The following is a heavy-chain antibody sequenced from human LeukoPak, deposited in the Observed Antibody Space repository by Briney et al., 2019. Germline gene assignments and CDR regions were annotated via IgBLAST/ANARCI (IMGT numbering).Heavy chain of an antibody. J-gene: IGHJ4*02. Sequence: GGSLRLSCAASGFSFSAYWMTCVRQAPGTGLEWGANINPAGTETYYVDPVKGRFTISRGNAKNLLYLQMNSLRAEDTAVYYCARFGYVAAVDLWGQGTLVTVSS. V-gene: IGHV3-7*01. CDR2: INPAGTET. CDR1: GFSFSAYW. D-gene: IGHD2-15*01. CDR3: ARFGYVAAVDL.